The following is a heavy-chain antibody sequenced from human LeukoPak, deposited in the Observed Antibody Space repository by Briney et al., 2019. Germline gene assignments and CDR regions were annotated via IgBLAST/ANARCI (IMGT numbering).Heavy chain of an antibody. CDR1: GFTFSNYS. CDR2: IGIDSGNT. J-gene: IGHJ4*02. Sequence: GGSLRLSCAASGFTFSNYSMNWVRQAPGKGLEWIAYIGIDSGNTNYADSVKGRFTISGDKAKNSLYIQMNSLRVEDTAVYYCARDYKYAFDNWGQGTLVTVSS. D-gene: IGHD5-24*01. V-gene: IGHV3-48*01. CDR3: ARDYKYAFDN.